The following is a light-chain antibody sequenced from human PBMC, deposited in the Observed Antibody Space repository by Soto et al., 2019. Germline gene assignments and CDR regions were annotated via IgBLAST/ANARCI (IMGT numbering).Light chain of an antibody. J-gene: IGKJ3*01. CDR2: DAS. V-gene: IGKV1-33*01. CDR1: HDISDY. CDR3: QQYDNLICT. Sequence: DIKMTQSPSSLSASIGDRVTITCQASHDISDYLNWYHQKPGKAPELLIYDASNLQTGVPARFSGSGSGTNFFLTISGLQPEDIGTYYCQQYDNLICTFGPGTKV.